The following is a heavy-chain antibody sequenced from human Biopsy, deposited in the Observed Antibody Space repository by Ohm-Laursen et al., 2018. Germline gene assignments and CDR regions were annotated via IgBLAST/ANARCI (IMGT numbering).Heavy chain of an antibody. J-gene: IGHJ1*01. CDR3: ATKLTGYFHH. Sequence: SVKVSCKAPGGTFSNYGVNWVRQAPGQGLEWLGGNIPILGTGNYAQKFQDRVTVAADASTSTATMELRSLRSDDTAVYYCATKLTGYFHHWGQGTLVIVSS. CDR1: GGTFSNYG. V-gene: IGHV1-69*13. CDR2: NIPILGTG. D-gene: IGHD3-9*01.